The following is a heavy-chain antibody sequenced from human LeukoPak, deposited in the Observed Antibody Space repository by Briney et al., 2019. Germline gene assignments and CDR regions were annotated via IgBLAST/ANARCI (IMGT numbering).Heavy chain of an antibody. CDR1: GGSFSGYY. Sequence: PSETLSLTCAVYGGSFSGYYWSWIRQPPGKGLEWIGEINHSGSPNYNPSLKSRVTISVDTSKNQFSLKVSSVTAADTAVYYCARGGMVPGDDYFDYWGQGTLVTVSS. J-gene: IGHJ4*02. V-gene: IGHV4-34*01. CDR3: ARGGMVPGDDYFDY. CDR2: INHSGSP. D-gene: IGHD3-10*01.